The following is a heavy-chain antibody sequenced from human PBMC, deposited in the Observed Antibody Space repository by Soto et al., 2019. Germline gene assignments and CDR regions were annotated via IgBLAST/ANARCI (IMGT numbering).Heavy chain of an antibody. CDR1: GFSLSTIGMR. CDR3: ARDYNWFDP. V-gene: IGHV2-70*04. CDR2: IDWDDDK. Sequence: SGPTLVNPTQTLTLTCTFSGFSLSTIGMRVSWIRQPPGKALEWLARIDWDDDKFYSTSLKTRLTISKDTSKNQVVLTMTNMDPVDTATYYCARDYNWFDPWGQGTLVTVSS. J-gene: IGHJ5*02.